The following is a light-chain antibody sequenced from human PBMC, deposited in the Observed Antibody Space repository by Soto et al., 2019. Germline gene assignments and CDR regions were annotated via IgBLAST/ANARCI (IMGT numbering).Light chain of an antibody. J-gene: IGKJ1*01. CDR2: AAS. CDR3: QQSYSTPPVT. Sequence: DIQMTQSPSTLSASVGDRVTITCRASQSISSWLAWYQQKPGKAPKLLIYAASSLQSGVPSRFSGSGSGTDFTLTISSLQPEDFATYYCQQSYSTPPVTFGQGTKVDIK. V-gene: IGKV1-39*01. CDR1: QSISSW.